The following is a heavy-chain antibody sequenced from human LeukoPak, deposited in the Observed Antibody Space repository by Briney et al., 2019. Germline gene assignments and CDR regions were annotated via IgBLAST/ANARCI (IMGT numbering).Heavy chain of an antibody. D-gene: IGHD4-17*01. CDR2: INGDGSST. Sequence: PGGSLRLSCAASGFAFNTYWMHWVRQDPGKGLVWVSRINGDGSSTSYADSVEGRFTISRDNAKNTLYLQMNSLRAEDTAVYYCARDIQYTVTPDSWGQGTLVTVSS. J-gene: IGHJ4*02. V-gene: IGHV3-74*01. CDR3: ARDIQYTVTPDS. CDR1: GFAFNTYW.